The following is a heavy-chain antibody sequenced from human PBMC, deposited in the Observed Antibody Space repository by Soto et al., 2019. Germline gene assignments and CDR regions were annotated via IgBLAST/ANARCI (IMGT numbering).Heavy chain of an antibody. D-gene: IGHD4-17*01. CDR1: GFTFSSYA. J-gene: IGHJ4*02. Sequence: EVQLLESGGGLVQPGGSLRLSCAASGFTFSSYAMSWVHQAPGKGLEWVSAISGSGGSTYYADSVKGRFTISRDNSKNTLYLQMNSLRAEDTAVYYCATLEEGTNYGDYPNWGQGTLVTVSS. V-gene: IGHV3-23*01. CDR3: ATLEEGTNYGDYPN. CDR2: ISGSGGST.